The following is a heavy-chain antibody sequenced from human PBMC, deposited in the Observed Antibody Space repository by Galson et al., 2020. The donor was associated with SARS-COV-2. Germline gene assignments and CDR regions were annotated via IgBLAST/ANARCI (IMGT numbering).Heavy chain of an antibody. J-gene: IGHJ4*02. V-gene: IGHV3-15*01. CDR1: AFTFSNAW. D-gene: IGHD3-22*01. CDR3: TKFSYDSSGYKGFDY. Sequence: TGGSLRLSCAASAFTFSNAWMSWVRQAPGKGLEWVGRIKSKTDGGTTDHAAPVKGRFTISRDDSKNTLYLQMNSLKTEDTGVYYCTKFSYDSSGYKGFDYWGQGTLVTVSS. CDR2: IKSKTDGGTT.